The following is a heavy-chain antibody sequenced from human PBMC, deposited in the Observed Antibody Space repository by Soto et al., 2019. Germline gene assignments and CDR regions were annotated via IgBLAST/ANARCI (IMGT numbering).Heavy chain of an antibody. CDR1: GFTFSDYY. J-gene: IGHJ3*02. D-gene: IGHD6-19*01. Sequence: QVQLVESGGGLVKPGGSLRLSCAASGFTFSDYYMSWIRQAPGKGLEWVSYISSSSSYTNYADSVKGRFTISRDNAKNXLXXQMNSLRAEDTAVYYCARDAAYSSGWYSSGRAFDIWGQGTMVTVSS. CDR3: ARDAAYSSGWYSSGRAFDI. V-gene: IGHV3-11*05. CDR2: ISSSSSYT.